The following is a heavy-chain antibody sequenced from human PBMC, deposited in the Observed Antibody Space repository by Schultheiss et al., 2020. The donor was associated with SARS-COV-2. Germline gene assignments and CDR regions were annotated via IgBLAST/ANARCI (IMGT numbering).Heavy chain of an antibody. CDR2: IIPIFGTA. CDR1: GGTFSSYA. CDR3: ARATSPSSHHFDY. J-gene: IGHJ4*02. Sequence: SVKVSCKASGGTFSSYAISWVRQAPGQGLEWMGGIIPIFGTANYAQKFQGRVTITADKSTSTAYMELSSLRSEDTAVYYCARATSPSSHHFDYWGQGTLVTVSS. V-gene: IGHV1-69*06.